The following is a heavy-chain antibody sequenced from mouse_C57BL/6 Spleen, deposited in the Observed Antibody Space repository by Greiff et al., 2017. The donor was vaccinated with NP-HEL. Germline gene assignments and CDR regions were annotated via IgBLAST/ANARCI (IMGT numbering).Heavy chain of an antibody. D-gene: IGHD1-1*01. V-gene: IGHV2-6*02. CDR1: GFSLTSYG. CDR2: IWSDGST. J-gene: IGHJ4*01. CDR3: ARNYYGSSYPLYYAMDY. Sequence: VQLQQSGPGLVAPSQSLSITCTVSGFSLTSYGVHWVRQPPGKGLEWLVVIWSDGSTTYNSALKSRLSISKDNSKSQVFLKMNSLQTDDTAMYYCARNYYGSSYPLYYAMDYWGQGTSVTVSS.